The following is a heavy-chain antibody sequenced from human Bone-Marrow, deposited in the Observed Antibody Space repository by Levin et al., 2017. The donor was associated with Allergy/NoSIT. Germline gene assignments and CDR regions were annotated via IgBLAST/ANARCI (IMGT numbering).Heavy chain of an antibody. CDR2: INTNTGNP. Sequence: ASVKVSCKASGYTFTSYAMNWVRQAPGQGLEWMGWINTNTGNPTYAQGFTGRFVFSLDTSVSTAYLQISSLKAEDTAVYYCARDPILLWFREPNDAFDSWGQGTMVTVSS. V-gene: IGHV7-4-1*02. D-gene: IGHD3-10*01. CDR3: ARDPILLWFREPNDAFDS. CDR1: GYTFTSYA. J-gene: IGHJ3*02.